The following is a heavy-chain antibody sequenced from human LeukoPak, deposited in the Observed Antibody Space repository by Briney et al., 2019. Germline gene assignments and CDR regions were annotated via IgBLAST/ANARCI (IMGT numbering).Heavy chain of an antibody. V-gene: IGHV1-69*05. CDR2: IIPIFGTA. D-gene: IGHD7-27*01. CDR3: ARDGALGPGHLYGMDV. CDR1: GGTFSSYA. Sequence: SVKVSCKASGGTFSSYAISWVRQAPGQGLEWMGGIIPIFGTANYAQKFQGRVTITTDESTSTAYMELSSPRSEDTAVYYCARDGALGPGHLYGMDVWGQGTTVTVSS. J-gene: IGHJ6*02.